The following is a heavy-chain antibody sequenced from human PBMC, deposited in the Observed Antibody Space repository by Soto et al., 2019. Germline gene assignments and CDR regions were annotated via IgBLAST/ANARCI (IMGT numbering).Heavy chain of an antibody. J-gene: IGHJ4*02. CDR1: GFTFSSYA. CDR3: ARGGSYYFDY. V-gene: IGHV3-30-3*01. CDR2: ISYDGSNK. Sequence: GGSLRLSCAASGFTFSSYAMHWVRQAPGKGLEWVAVISYDGSNKYYADSVKGRFTISRDNSKNTLYLQMNSLRAEDTAVYYCARGGSYYFDYWGQGTLVTVSS. D-gene: IGHD1-26*01.